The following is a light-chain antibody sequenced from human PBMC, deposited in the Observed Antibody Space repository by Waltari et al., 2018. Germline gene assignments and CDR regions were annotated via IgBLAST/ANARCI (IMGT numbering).Light chain of an antibody. Sequence: QSALTQPASVSGSPGQSTTITCSGIATAAGASEYVSWHQHHPDKAPQLIIYDVTNRPSGVSARFSASKSANTASLTISRLQPDDEGDYFCSSQTLDGLILFGGGTRLTVL. J-gene: IGLJ2*01. CDR2: DVT. V-gene: IGLV2-14*03. CDR1: ATAAGASEY. CDR3: SSQTLDGLIL.